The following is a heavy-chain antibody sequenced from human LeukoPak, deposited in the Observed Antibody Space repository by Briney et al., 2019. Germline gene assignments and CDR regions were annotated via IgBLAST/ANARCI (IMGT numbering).Heavy chain of an antibody. D-gene: IGHD3-22*01. CDR3: ARENPSGYYNRPIDY. J-gene: IGHJ4*02. CDR1: GGSFSAYY. Sequence: SETLSLTCAVYGGSFSAYYWSWFRQPPGKGLEWIGKTNHSEDRNYNPSRKSRVTMAVDTSKNQFSLKLSSVTAADTATYYCARENPSGYYNRPIDYWGQGTLVTVSS. CDR2: TNHSEDR. V-gene: IGHV4-34*01.